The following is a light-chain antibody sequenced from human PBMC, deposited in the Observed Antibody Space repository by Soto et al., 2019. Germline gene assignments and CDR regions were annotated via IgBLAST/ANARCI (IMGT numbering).Light chain of an antibody. V-gene: IGKV3-15*01. CDR1: QSVGTK. CDR2: GAS. Sequence: EIVMTQSPATLSVSPGETATLSCRASQSVGTKLAWYQQKPGQAPRLLIYGASSMATGVPARFSGSGSGTEFTLTISSLQSEDFAVYYCLQYNNWPPYTFGQGTKLDIK. CDR3: LQYNNWPPYT. J-gene: IGKJ2*01.